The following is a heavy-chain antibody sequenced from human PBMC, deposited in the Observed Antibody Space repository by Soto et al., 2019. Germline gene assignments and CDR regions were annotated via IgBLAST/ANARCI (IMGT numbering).Heavy chain of an antibody. CDR1: GGSFRGYS. J-gene: IGHJ6*03. D-gene: IGHD1-7*01. V-gene: IGHV4-34*01. CDR3: ARGEDNWNYEDYYYYRDV. Sequence: SENLSLTCAVYGGSFRGYSWSWLRQPPGKGLEWIGEINHSGSTNYNPSLKSRVTISVDTSKNQFSLKLSSVTAADTAVYYCARGEDNWNYEDYYYYRDVWGKGTTVT. CDR2: INHSGST.